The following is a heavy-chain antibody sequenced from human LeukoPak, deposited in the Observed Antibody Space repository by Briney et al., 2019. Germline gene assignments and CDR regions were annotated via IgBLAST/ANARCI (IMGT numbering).Heavy chain of an antibody. V-gene: IGHV5-51*01. CDR1: GYTFTNYW. CDR2: IYPGDSDT. CDR3: ARREKTTEIFDH. D-gene: IGHD4-17*01. J-gene: IGHJ4*02. Sequence: GESLKISCKGSGYTFTNYWIGWVRQMPGKGLEWMGIIYPGDSDTRYNPSLQGQVTISADKSISTAYLQWSSLKASDTAIYYCARREKTTEIFDHWGQGTLVSVSS.